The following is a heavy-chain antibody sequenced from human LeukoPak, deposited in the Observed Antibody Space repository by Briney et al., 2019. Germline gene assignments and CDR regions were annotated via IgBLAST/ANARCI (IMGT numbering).Heavy chain of an antibody. Sequence: PGGSLRPSCAASGFTFSSYAMSWVRQAPGKGLEWVSAISGSGGSTYYADSVKGRFTISRDNSKNTLYLQMNSLRAEDTAVYYCAKDHDSSGYTDAFDIWGQGTMVTVSS. D-gene: IGHD3-22*01. J-gene: IGHJ3*02. V-gene: IGHV3-23*01. CDR2: ISGSGGST. CDR3: AKDHDSSGYTDAFDI. CDR1: GFTFSSYA.